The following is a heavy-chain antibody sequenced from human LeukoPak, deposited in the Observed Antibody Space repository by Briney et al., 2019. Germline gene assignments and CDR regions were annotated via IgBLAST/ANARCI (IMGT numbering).Heavy chain of an antibody. CDR3: AKDWSLGYGCLDY. CDR1: GFTFSKFG. Sequence: PGESLRLSCAASGFTFSKFGMHWVRQTPGKGLEWVALVWNDGSKNYYADSVKGRFTISRDNSKDTLYLLLNSLRAEDTAVYYCAKDWSLGYGCLDYWGQGTLVTVSS. J-gene: IGHJ4*02. CDR2: VWNDGSKN. D-gene: IGHD5-12*01. V-gene: IGHV3-33*06.